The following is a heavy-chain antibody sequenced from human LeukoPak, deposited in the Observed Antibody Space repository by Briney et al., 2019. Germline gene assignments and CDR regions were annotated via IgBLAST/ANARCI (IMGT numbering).Heavy chain of an antibody. CDR1: GFTFSSYE. Sequence: GGSLRLSCEASGFTFSSYEMNWVRQAPGKGLEWVAHISSDGSTIFYADSVKGRFTISRDNAKKSLYLQMNSLRAEDTAVYYCARGEGYQLLDAFDICGQGTMVTVSS. D-gene: IGHD2-2*01. J-gene: IGHJ3*02. CDR2: ISSDGSTI. CDR3: ARGEGYQLLDAFDI. V-gene: IGHV3-48*03.